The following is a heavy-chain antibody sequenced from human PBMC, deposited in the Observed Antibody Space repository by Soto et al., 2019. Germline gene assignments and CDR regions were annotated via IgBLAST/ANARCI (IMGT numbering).Heavy chain of an antibody. J-gene: IGHJ6*02. CDR2: ISSDGSSK. V-gene: IGHV3-30*18. Sequence: QVQLLESGGGVVQPGRSLRLSCVASGFTLTNNGMHWVRQAPGQGLEWVAGISSDGSSKYYGDSVRGRFTISRVNSKNTLFLEMNSLRSEDKAVYYCAKDRGLAESGRWSHYYYGMDVWGQGTTVTVSS. CDR3: AKDRGLAESGRWSHYYYGMDV. D-gene: IGHD1-26*01. CDR1: GFTLTNNG.